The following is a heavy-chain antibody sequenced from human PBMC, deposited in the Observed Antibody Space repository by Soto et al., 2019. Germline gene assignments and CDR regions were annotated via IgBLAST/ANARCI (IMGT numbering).Heavy chain of an antibody. J-gene: IGHJ4*02. CDR1: GDSITTSNW. V-gene: IGHV4-4*02. D-gene: IGHD3-22*01. CDR2: IFHSGRT. Sequence: SETLSLTCAVSGDSITTSNWWSWVRQPPGKGLDWIGEIFHSGRTNYSPSLKSRVTTSVHKSKNQFSLKLSSVTAADTAVYYCARDVGYFYDNSPTGHFDYWGPGTLVTVSS. CDR3: ARDVGYFYDNSPTGHFDY.